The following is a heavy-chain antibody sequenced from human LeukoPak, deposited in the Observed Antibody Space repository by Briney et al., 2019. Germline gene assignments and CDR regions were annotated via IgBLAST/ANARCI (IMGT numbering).Heavy chain of an antibody. J-gene: IGHJ4*02. CDR2: IRVRNNYR. Sequence: GGSLTLSCAASGYTFSDFSVNWVRQAPGKGLAWVSSIRVRNNYRYYADTVRGRFTIARDDARDSLFLQMNSLRAEDTAVYFCVRLRRNNDRSGYYYYYDYWGQGTLVTV. D-gene: IGHD3-22*01. CDR3: VRLRRNNDRSGYYYYYDY. CDR1: GYTFSDFS. V-gene: IGHV3-21*01.